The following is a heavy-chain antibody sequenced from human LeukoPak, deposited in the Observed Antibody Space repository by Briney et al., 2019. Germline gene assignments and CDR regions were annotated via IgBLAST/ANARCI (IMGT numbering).Heavy chain of an antibody. D-gene: IGHD6-6*01. CDR3: ARGGAARPDY. CDR2: ISSSSSSI. CDR1: GFTFSNYG. J-gene: IGHJ4*02. V-gene: IGHV3-48*01. Sequence: PGGPLRLSCAASGFTFSNYGMDWVRQAPGKGLEWVSYISSSSSSIYYADSVKGRFTISRDNARNSVFLQMNSLRAEDTAVYYCARGGAARPDYWGQGTLVTVSS.